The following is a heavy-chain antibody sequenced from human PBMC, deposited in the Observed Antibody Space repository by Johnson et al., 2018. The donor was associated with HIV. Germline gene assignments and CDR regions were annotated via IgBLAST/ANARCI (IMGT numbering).Heavy chain of an antibody. CDR1: GFTFSSYA. J-gene: IGHJ3*02. Sequence: VQLVESGGGVVQPGRSLRLSCAASGFTFSSYAMHWVRQAPGKGLEWVSGINWNGGGTGYADSVKGRFTISRDNAENSLYLQMNSLRAEDTALYYCARELGHFIPYYYHGEAFDIWGQGTTVTVSS. CDR2: INWNGGGT. CDR3: ARELGHFIPYYYHGEAFDI. D-gene: IGHD3-10*01. V-gene: IGHV3-20*04.